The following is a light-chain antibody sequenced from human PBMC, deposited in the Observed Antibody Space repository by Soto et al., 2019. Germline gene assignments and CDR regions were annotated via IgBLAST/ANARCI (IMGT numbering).Light chain of an antibody. CDR2: GPS. CDR3: QQRSNWPPN. Sequence: PGERVALSCRASQSASISYLIWYQQRPGRAPRLLIYGPSTRATSIPARFSGSGSGTDFTLTIGSLEPEDFAVYYCQQRSNWPPNFGQGTRLEI. CDR1: QSASISY. V-gene: IGKV3-11*01. J-gene: IGKJ5*01.